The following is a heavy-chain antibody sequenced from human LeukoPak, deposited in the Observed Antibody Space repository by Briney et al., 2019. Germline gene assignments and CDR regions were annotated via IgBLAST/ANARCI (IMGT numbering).Heavy chain of an antibody. CDR1: GGSFSGYY. CDR2: INHSGST. J-gene: IGHJ4*02. V-gene: IGHV4-34*01. CDR3: ARARYCSSTSCYTFDY. Sequence: SETLSLTCAVYGGSFSGYYWSWIRQPPGKGLEWIGEINHSGSTNYNPSLKSRVTISVDTSKNQFSLKPSSVTAADTAVYYCARARYCSSTSCYTFDYWGQGTLVTVSS. D-gene: IGHD2-2*02.